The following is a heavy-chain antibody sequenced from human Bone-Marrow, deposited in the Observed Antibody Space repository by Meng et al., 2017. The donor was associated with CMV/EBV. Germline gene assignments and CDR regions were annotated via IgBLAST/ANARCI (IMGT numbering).Heavy chain of an antibody. CDR3: ARADITMVRGVITYFDY. D-gene: IGHD3-10*01. V-gene: IGHV4-59*06. Sequence: SETLSLTCTVSGGSITTNYYTWIRQHPGKGLEWIGYIYYSGSTYYNPSLKSRVTISVDTSKNQFSLKLSSVTAADTAVYYCARADITMVRGVITYFDYWGQGTLVTVSS. J-gene: IGHJ4*02. CDR2: IYYSGST. CDR1: GGSITTNY.